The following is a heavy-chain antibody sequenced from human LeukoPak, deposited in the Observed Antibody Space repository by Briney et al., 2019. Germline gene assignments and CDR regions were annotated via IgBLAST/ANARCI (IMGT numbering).Heavy chain of an antibody. CDR1: GFTFRSYN. V-gene: IGHV3-21*01. J-gene: IGHJ4*02. CDR2: ISSSSSYI. Sequence: PGGSLRLSCAASGFTFRSYNMNWVRQAPGKRPEWVSSISSSSSYIYYADSVKGPFTISTDNAKSSLYLQMNSLRAEDTALYYCARGASRADYWGQGTLVTVSS. CDR3: ARGASRADY.